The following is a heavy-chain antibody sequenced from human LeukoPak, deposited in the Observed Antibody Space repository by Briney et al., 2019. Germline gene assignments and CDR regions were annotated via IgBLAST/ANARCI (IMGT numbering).Heavy chain of an antibody. CDR2: VYSTGST. CDR1: GGSISSYY. V-gene: IGHV4-4*07. CDR3: ATDQEFYFDY. Sequence: SETLSLTCTVSGGSISSYYWSWIRQPAGKGLEWIGRVYSTGSTNYNPSLKSRVTMSVDKSKNQLSLKLTSATAADPAVYYCATDQEFYFDYWGQGTLGTVSS. J-gene: IGHJ4*02.